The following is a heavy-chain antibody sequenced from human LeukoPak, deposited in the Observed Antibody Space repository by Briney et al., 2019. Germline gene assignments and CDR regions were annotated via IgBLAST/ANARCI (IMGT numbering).Heavy chain of an antibody. CDR3: AGMSIAVTGIDF. Sequence: NPSETLSLTCAVYGGSFSGYYWSWIRQPPGEGLEWIGEINHSGITNYNPSLKSRVTISVDTSKNQFSLKLSSVTAADTAVYYCAGMSIAVTGIDFWGQGTLVTVSS. CDR1: GGSFSGYY. D-gene: IGHD6-19*01. CDR2: INHSGIT. J-gene: IGHJ4*02. V-gene: IGHV4-34*01.